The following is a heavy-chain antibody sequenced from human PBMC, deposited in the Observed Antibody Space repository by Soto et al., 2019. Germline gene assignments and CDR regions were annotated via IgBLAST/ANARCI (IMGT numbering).Heavy chain of an antibody. CDR1: GYTFISYD. V-gene: IGHV1-8*01. J-gene: IGHJ4*02. CDR3: ARGHLGLV. Sequence: VQLVQSGAEEKKPGPSVKVTCKASGYTFISYDTNWVRQAPGQGLEWMGWMNPNSGNSGYAQKFQGRVTMSRDTSISTAYMELTSLRSEDTAVYYCARGHLGLVWGEGTLVTVSS. CDR2: MNPNSGNS. D-gene: IGHD7-27*01.